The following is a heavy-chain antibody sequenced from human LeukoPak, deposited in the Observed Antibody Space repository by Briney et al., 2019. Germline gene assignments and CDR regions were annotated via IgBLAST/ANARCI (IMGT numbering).Heavy chain of an antibody. Sequence: WASVKVSCKASGYTFTSYGISWMRQAPGQGLEWMGWISAYNGNTNYAQKLQGRVTMTTDTTTSTAYMELRSLRSDDTAVYYCARDRSGYPFDYWGQGTLVTVSS. D-gene: IGHD5-12*01. V-gene: IGHV1-18*01. CDR2: ISAYNGNT. CDR1: GYTFTSYG. J-gene: IGHJ4*02. CDR3: ARDRSGYPFDY.